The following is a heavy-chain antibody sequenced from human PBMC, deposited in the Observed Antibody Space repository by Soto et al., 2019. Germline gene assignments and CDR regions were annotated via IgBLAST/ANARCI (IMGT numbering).Heavy chain of an antibody. CDR1: GFTFSDYF. V-gene: IGHV3-11*01. D-gene: IGHD2-2*01. CDR2: ISSSGTTI. Sequence: GGSLRLSCAASGFTFSDYFMTWIRQAPGKGLEWVSYISSSGTTIFYADSVQGRFTISRDNAKNSLYLQINSLRAEDTAVYYCAKEKISTSCCNWFDPWGQGTLVTVSS. CDR3: AKEKISTSCCNWFDP. J-gene: IGHJ5*02.